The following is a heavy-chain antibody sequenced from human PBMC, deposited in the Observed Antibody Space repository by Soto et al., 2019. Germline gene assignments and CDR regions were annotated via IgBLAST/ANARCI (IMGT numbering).Heavy chain of an antibody. CDR1: GFTFSNAW. J-gene: IGHJ4*02. V-gene: IGHV3-15*01. D-gene: IGHD2-15*01. Sequence: GGSLRLSCAASGFTFSNAWLSWVRQAPGKGLEWVGRIKSKTDGGTTDYTAPVKGRFTISRDDSKNTLYLQMNSLKIEDTAVYYRTPGSTSTKDTGGQGTLVTVSS. CDR2: IKSKTDGGTT. CDR3: TPGSTSTKDT.